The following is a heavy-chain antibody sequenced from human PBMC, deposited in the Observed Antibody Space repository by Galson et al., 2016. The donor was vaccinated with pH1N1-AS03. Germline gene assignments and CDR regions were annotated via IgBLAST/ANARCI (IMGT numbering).Heavy chain of an antibody. Sequence: ETLSLTCTVPGGSISSRDHYWVWIRQTPGKGLEWIGHIYYSGNSYYNPSLKSRVNFSVDTSKNQFSLKLASVTAADTAVYYCAKTVFTDAFDIWSPGTRVSVSS. CDR2: IYYSGNS. CDR1: GGSISSRDHY. D-gene: IGHD4-11*01. V-gene: IGHV4-39*01. CDR3: AKTVFTDAFDI. J-gene: IGHJ3*02.